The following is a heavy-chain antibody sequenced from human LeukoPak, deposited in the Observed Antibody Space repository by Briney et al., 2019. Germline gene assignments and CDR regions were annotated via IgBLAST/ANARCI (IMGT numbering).Heavy chain of an antibody. Sequence: GSSVKVSCKASGGTFISYAISWVRQAPGQGLEWMGGIIPIFGTANYAQKFQGRVTITADESTSTAYMELSSLRSEDTAVYYCARDRVPPDAFDIWGQGTMVTVSS. CDR2: IIPIFGTA. D-gene: IGHD3-10*02. J-gene: IGHJ3*02. CDR1: GGTFISYA. V-gene: IGHV1-69*01. CDR3: ARDRVPPDAFDI.